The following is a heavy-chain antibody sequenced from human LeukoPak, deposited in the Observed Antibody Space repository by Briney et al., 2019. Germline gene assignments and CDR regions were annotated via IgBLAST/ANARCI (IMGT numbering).Heavy chain of an antibody. Sequence: SETLSLTCTVSDASISGYYWSWIRQPPGKGLEWIGYIYYSGSTNYNPSLKSRVTISVDTSKNQFSLKLSSVTAADTAVYYCARGAGDIVVVVAATPYYFDYWGQGTLVTVSS. V-gene: IGHV4-59*01. CDR1: DASISGYY. J-gene: IGHJ4*02. CDR3: ARGAGDIVVVVAATPYYFDY. CDR2: IYYSGST. D-gene: IGHD2-15*01.